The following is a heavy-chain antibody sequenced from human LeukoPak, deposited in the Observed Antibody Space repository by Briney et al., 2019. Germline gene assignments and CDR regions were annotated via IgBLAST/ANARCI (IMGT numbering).Heavy chain of an antibody. Sequence: SETLSLTCTVSGGSLSSGGYYWSWIRQPPGRGREWIGYIYHSGSTYYNPSLKSRVTISVDRSKNQFSLKLSSVTAADTAVYYCARDPSGTSSYWGQGTLVTVSS. V-gene: IGHV4-30-2*01. CDR3: ARDPSGTSSY. J-gene: IGHJ4*02. CDR1: GGSLSSGGYY. CDR2: IYHSGST. D-gene: IGHD1-1*01.